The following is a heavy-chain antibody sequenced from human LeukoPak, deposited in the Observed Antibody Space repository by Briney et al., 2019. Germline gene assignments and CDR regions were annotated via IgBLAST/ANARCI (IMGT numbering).Heavy chain of an antibody. Sequence: GGSLRLSCAASGFTVSNNYMSWVRQAPGKGLEWVSAISGSGGSTYYADSVKGRFTISRDNSKNTLYLQMNSLRAEDTAVYYCARGGNHGDYWYFDLWGRGTLVTVSS. J-gene: IGHJ2*01. CDR1: GFTVSNNY. CDR3: ARGGNHGDYWYFDL. D-gene: IGHD4-17*01. CDR2: ISGSGGST. V-gene: IGHV3-23*01.